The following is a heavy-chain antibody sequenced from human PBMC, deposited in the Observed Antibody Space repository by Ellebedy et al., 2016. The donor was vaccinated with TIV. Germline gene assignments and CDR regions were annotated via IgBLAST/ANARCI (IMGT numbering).Heavy chain of an antibody. CDR2: INPSGGST. CDR1: GYTFTSYY. J-gene: IGHJ5*02. CDR3: ARGITILYTLSNRFDP. V-gene: IGHV1-46*01. Sequence: AASVKVSCKASGYTFTSYYMHWVRQAPGQGLEWMGIINPSGGSTSYAQKFQGRVTMTRDTSTSTVYMELSSLRSEDTAVYYCARGITILYTLSNRFDPWGQGTLVTVSS. D-gene: IGHD3-3*01.